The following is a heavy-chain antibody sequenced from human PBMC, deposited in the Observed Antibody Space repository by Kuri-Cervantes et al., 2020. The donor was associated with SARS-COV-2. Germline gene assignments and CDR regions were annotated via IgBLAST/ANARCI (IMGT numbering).Heavy chain of an antibody. CDR1: GFTFSSYG. V-gene: IGHV3-33*01. CDR3: ARCAFTDYSNYYYHYYYGMDV. D-gene: IGHD4-11*01. CDR2: IWYDGSNK. J-gene: IGHJ6*02. Sequence: GESLKISCAASGFTFSSYGMHWVRQAPGKGLEWVAVIWYDGSNKYYADSVKGRFTISRDNSKNTLYLQMNSLRAEDTAVYYCARCAFTDYSNYYYHYYYGMDVWGQGTTVTVSS.